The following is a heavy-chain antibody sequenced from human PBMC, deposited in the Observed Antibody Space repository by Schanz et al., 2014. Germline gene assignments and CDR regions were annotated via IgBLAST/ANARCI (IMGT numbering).Heavy chain of an antibody. CDR2: VFYTGTT. CDR1: GGSINSNSYY. V-gene: IGHV4-39*01. Sequence: QLQLQESGPGLVKPSETLSLICSVSGGSINSNSYYWGWIRQPPGKGLEWIGNVFYTGTTYTNPSLGSRLPLPVDPSNNHFSLKLTSVTAADTAVYFCARHGPLAGIPLDYWGRGTLVTVSS. J-gene: IGHJ4*02. D-gene: IGHD6-19*01. CDR3: ARHGPLAGIPLDY.